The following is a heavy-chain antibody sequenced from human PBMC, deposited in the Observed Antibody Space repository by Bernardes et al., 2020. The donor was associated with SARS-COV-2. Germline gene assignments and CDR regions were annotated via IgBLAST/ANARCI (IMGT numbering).Heavy chain of an antibody. CDR1: GFIFNSYA. Sequence: GGSLRLSCAASGFIFNSYAMTWVRQAPGKGLEWVSDLNGSGNFTFYADSVKGRFTISRDDSKNTLYLQMDSLRAEDTAVYYCAKGALASRSGYFFDYWGQGALVTVSS. CDR2: LNGSGNFT. D-gene: IGHD3-22*01. CDR3: AKGALASRSGYFFDY. J-gene: IGHJ4*02. V-gene: IGHV3-23*01.